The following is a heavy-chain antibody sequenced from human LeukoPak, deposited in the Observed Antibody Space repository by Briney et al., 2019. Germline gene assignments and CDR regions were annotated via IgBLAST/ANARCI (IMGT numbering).Heavy chain of an antibody. CDR1: GFSFSSYS. CDR3: AKERASTGYFDY. V-gene: IGHV3-23*01. J-gene: IGHJ4*02. Sequence: PGGSLRLSCAASGFSFSSYSMSWVRQAPGKGLEWVSAISGSGDTTYYADSVKGRFTISRDNSKNTLYLQVNSLRAEGTAVYYCAKERASTGYFDYWGQGTLVTVSS. CDR2: ISGSGDTT. D-gene: IGHD2-8*02.